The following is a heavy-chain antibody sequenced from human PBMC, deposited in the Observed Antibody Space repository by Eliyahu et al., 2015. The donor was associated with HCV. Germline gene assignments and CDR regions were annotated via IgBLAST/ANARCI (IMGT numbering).Heavy chain of an antibody. J-gene: IGHJ4*02. CDR1: GFTFSSYA. CDR2: ISYDGSNK. Sequence: QVQLVESGGGVVQPGRSLRLSCGSASGFTFSSYALRWRSARRQARGWGAVISYDGSNKYYADSVKGRFTISRDNSKNTLYLQMNSLRAEDTAVYYCARGNDYGAFFDYWGQGTLVTVSS. CDR3: ARGNDYGAFFDY. D-gene: IGHD4-17*01. V-gene: IGHV3-30-3*01.